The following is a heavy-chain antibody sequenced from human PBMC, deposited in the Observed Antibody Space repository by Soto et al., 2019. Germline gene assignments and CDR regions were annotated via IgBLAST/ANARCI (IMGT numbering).Heavy chain of an antibody. V-gene: IGHV1-3*01. CDR1: GYIFTSYV. J-gene: IGHJ4*02. CDR2: INAGNGNT. CDR3: ARGNQELDY. Sequence: QVQIVQSGAEVKKPGASVRVSCKASGYIFTSYVMNWVRQAPGQRLEWMGWINAGNGNTKYSPKYQGRVTITRDTSASAAHMDLSSLTSEDTAVYFCARGNQELDYWGQGTLVTVSS. D-gene: IGHD1-26*01.